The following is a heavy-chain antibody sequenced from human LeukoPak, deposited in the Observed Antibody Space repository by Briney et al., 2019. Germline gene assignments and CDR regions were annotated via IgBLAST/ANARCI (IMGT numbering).Heavy chain of an antibody. CDR3: ARQKRLLPNWFDP. D-gene: IGHD2-21*02. CDR2: IYYSGST. Sequence: SETLSLTCTVSGGSISSYYWSWIRQPPGKGLEWIGYIYYSGSTNYNPSLNSRVSISGDTANNHFSLKVSSVTAADTAVYYCARQKRLLPNWFDPWGQGTLVTVSS. CDR1: GGSISSYY. V-gene: IGHV4-59*08. J-gene: IGHJ5*02.